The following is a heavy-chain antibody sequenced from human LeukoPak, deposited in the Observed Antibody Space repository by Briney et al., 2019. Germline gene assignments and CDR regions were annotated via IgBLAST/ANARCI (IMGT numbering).Heavy chain of an antibody. J-gene: IGHJ4*02. CDR3: AKESLLYYDYVWGSYREYYFDY. Sequence: GGSLRLSCAASGFTFSSYWMSWVRQAPGKGLEWVSAISGSGGSTYYADSVKGRFTISRDNSKNTLYLQMNSLRAEDTAVYYCAKESLLYYDYVWGSYREYYFDYWGQGTLVTVSS. CDR1: GFTFSSYW. CDR2: ISGSGGST. D-gene: IGHD3-16*02. V-gene: IGHV3-23*01.